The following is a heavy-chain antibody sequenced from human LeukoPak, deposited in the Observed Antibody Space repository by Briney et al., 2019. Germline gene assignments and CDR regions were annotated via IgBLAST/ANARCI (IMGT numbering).Heavy chain of an antibody. Sequence: ASVKVSCRASGFTFTNYAIHWVRQAPGQRPEWMGWINGANGNTKYSQKLQGRVTITRDSSASTAYMDLSSLTSEDTAVYYCARDENMARGVPNWFDPWGQGTLVIVSS. J-gene: IGHJ5*02. D-gene: IGHD3-10*01. V-gene: IGHV1-3*01. CDR3: ARDENMARGVPNWFDP. CDR1: GFTFTNYA. CDR2: INGANGNT.